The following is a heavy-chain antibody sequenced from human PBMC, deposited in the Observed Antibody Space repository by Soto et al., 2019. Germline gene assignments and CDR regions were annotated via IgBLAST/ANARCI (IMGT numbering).Heavy chain of an antibody. D-gene: IGHD3-10*01. CDR2: ISWNSGSI. CDR3: AKAGTITIVRGVFGYYYYMDV. Sequence: GGSLRLSCAASGFTFDDYAMHWVRQAPGKGLEWVSGISWNSGSIDYADSVKGRFTISRDNAKNSLYLQMNSLRAEDTAVYYCAKAGTITIVRGVFGYYYYMDVWGKGTTVTVSS. J-gene: IGHJ6*03. V-gene: IGHV3-9*01. CDR1: GFTFDDYA.